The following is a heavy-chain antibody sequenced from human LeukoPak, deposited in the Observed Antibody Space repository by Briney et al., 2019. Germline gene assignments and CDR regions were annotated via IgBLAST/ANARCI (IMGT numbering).Heavy chain of an antibody. CDR1: GLTVSSDY. CDR2: ISSSSSYI. Sequence: GGSLRLSCAAYGLTVSSDYMNWVRQAPGKGLEWVSSISSSSSYIYYADSVKGRFTISRDNAKNSLYLQMNSLRAEDTAVYYCARGAGVLVYDSSGYWNYWGQGTLVTVSS. J-gene: IGHJ4*02. V-gene: IGHV3-21*01. CDR3: ARGAGVLVYDSSGYWNY. D-gene: IGHD3-22*01.